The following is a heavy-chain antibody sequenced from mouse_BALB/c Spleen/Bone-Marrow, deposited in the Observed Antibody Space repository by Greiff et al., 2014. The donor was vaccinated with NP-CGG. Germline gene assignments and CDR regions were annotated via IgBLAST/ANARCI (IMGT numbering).Heavy chain of an antibody. CDR2: INPSNGRT. Sequence: VQLQQSGAELVKPGASVKLSCKASGYTFTSYWMHWVKQRPGQGLEWIGEINPSNGRTNYNEKFKSKATLTVDKSSSTAYMQLSSLTSEDSAVYYCARRTTTVVATDYWGQGNTLTVSS. D-gene: IGHD1-1*01. CDR1: GYTFTSYW. CDR3: ARRTTTVVATDY. V-gene: IGHV1S81*02. J-gene: IGHJ2*01.